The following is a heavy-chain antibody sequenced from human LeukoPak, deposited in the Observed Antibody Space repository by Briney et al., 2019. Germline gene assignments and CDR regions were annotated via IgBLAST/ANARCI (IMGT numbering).Heavy chain of an antibody. CDR1: GGSISSTSW. J-gene: IGHJ4*02. CDR3: ARDPADY. V-gene: IGHV4-4*02. CDR2: IYHSGST. Sequence: TSGTLSLTCAVSGGSISSTSWWTWVRQSPGKGLEWIGEIYHSGSTYYNPSLKSRVTISVDTSKNQFSLKLSSVTAADTAVYYCARDPADYWGQGTLVTVSS.